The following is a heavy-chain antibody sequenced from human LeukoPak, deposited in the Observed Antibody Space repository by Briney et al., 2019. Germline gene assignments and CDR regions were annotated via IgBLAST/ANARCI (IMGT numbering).Heavy chain of an antibody. CDR3: ERAPYGDGAGMDV. J-gene: IGHJ6*02. CDR1: GGSISSGGYY. D-gene: IGHD4-17*01. Sequence: SQTLSLTCTVSGGSISSGGYYWSWIRQHPGKGLEWIGYIYYSGSTYYNPSLKSRVTISVDTSKNQFSLKLSSVTAADTAVYYCERAPYGDGAGMDVWGQGTTVTVSS. CDR2: IYYSGST. V-gene: IGHV4-31*03.